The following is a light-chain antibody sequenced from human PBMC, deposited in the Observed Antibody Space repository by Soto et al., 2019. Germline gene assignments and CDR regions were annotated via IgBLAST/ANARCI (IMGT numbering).Light chain of an antibody. CDR3: QTWGTGIPWV. Sequence: QLVLTQSPSASASLGASVKLTCTLSSGHSSYAIAWHQQQPEKGPRYLMKLNSDGSHSKGDGIPDRFSGSSSGAERYLTISRLQSEDEADYYCQTWGTGIPWVFGGGTKSPS. J-gene: IGLJ3*02. V-gene: IGLV4-69*01. CDR1: SGHSSYA. CDR2: LNSDGSH.